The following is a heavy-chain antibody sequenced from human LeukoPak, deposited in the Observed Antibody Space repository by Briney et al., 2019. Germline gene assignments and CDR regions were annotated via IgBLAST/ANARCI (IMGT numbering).Heavy chain of an antibody. D-gene: IGHD3-10*01. CDR3: ARDHYYGSGSHYYYVDV. Sequence: PGGSLRLSCAASGFTFSSYGMHWVRQAPGKGLEWVAVISYDGSNKYYADSVKGRFTISRDNSKNTLYLQMNSLRAEDTAVYYCARDHYYGSGSHYYYVDVWGKGTTVTVSS. J-gene: IGHJ6*03. V-gene: IGHV3-30*03. CDR1: GFTFSSYG. CDR2: ISYDGSNK.